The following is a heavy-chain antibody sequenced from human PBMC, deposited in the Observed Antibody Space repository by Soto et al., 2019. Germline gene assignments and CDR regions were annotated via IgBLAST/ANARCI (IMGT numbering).Heavy chain of an antibody. CDR1: GGSISSYY. J-gene: IGHJ4*02. D-gene: IGHD3-10*01. CDR2: IYYSGST. Sequence: QVQLQESGPGLVKPSETLSLTCTVSGGSISSYYWSWIRQPPGKGLEWIGYIYYSGSTNYNPSLKSRVTISVDTSKNQFSLKLSSVTAADTAVYYCARAIYGSGYFDYWGQGTLVTVSS. V-gene: IGHV4-59*01. CDR3: ARAIYGSGYFDY.